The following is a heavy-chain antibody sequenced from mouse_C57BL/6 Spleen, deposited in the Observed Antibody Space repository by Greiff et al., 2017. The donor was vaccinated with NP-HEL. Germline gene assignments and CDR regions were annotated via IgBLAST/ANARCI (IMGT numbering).Heavy chain of an antibody. Sequence: VQLQQSGPELVKPGASVKISCKASGYAFSSSWMNWVKQRPGKGLEWIGRIYPGDGATNYNGKFKGKATLTADKSSSTAYMQLSSLTSEDSAVYFCARYLITTVVATGAMDYWGQGTSVTVSS. CDR3: ARYLITTVVATGAMDY. J-gene: IGHJ4*01. CDR2: IYPGDGAT. CDR1: GYAFSSSW. V-gene: IGHV1-82*01. D-gene: IGHD1-1*01.